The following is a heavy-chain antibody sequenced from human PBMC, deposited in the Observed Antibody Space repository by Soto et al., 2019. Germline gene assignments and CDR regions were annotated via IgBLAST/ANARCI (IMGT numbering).Heavy chain of an antibody. V-gene: IGHV1-69*13. D-gene: IGHD6-13*01. J-gene: IGHJ6*02. CDR2: IIPIFGTA. CDR1: GGTFSSYA. CDR3: ARDRRQQLVDYYYYGMDV. Sequence: ASVKVSCKASGGTFSSYAISWVRQAPGQGLEWMGGIIPIFGTANYAQKFQGRVTITADESTSTAYMELSSLRSEDTAVYYCARDRRQQLVDYYYYGMDVWGQGTTVTVS.